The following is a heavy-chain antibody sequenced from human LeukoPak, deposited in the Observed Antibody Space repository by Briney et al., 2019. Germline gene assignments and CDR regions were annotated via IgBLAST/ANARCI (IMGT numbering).Heavy chain of an antibody. CDR1: GFTFSSYG. CDR2: IWYDGSNK. J-gene: IGHJ4*02. Sequence: GRSLRLSCAASGFTFSSYGMHWVRQALGKGLEWVAVIWYDGSNKYYADSVKGRFTISRDNSKNTLYLQMNSLRAEDTAVYYCAREIIQLPGYFDYWGQGTLVTVSS. V-gene: IGHV3-33*01. D-gene: IGHD5-18*01. CDR3: AREIIQLPGYFDY.